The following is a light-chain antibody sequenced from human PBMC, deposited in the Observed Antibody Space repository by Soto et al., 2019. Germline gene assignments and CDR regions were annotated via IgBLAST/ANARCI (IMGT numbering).Light chain of an antibody. V-gene: IGLV2-14*01. CDR2: EVI. Sequence: QSALTQPASVSGSPGQSITISCTGTSSDVGGYNYVSWYQQHPGKAPKLMIYEVINRPSGVSNRFSGSKSGNTASLTISGLQAEDEADYYCSSYPSSSTWVFGGGTKLTVL. CDR1: SSDVGGYNY. CDR3: SSYPSSSTWV. J-gene: IGLJ3*02.